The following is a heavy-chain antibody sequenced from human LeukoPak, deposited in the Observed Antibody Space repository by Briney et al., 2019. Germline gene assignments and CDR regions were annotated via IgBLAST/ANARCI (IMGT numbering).Heavy chain of an antibody. Sequence: SETLSLTCTVSGGSISITNYYWGWIRQPPGKGLEWIGSINYSGSTYYNPPLQGRVTISVDTSKNQFSLRLSSVTAADTAVYYCARYFARYCSSTCCPDYYYYYYMDVWGKGTTVTVSS. CDR2: INYSGST. J-gene: IGHJ6*03. CDR1: GGSISITNYY. CDR3: ARYFARYCSSTCCPDYYYYYYMDV. D-gene: IGHD2-2*01. V-gene: IGHV4-39*01.